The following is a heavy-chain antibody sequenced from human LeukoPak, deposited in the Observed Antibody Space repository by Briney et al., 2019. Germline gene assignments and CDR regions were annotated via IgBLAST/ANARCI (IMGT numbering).Heavy chain of an antibody. D-gene: IGHD5-18*01. J-gene: IGHJ4*02. Sequence: GGSLRLSCGASGFTFSDYYMSWIRQAPGKGLEWVSYISSSSYTNYADSVKGRFTISRDNAKNSLYLQMNSLRAEDTAVYYCARDLIGGYSYGSPHDYWGQGTLVTVSS. CDR3: ARDLIGGYSYGSPHDY. V-gene: IGHV3-11*06. CDR1: GFTFSDYY. CDR2: ISSSSYT.